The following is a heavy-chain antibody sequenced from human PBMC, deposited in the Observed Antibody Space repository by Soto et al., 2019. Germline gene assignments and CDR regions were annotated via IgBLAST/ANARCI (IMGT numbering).Heavy chain of an antibody. CDR3: ARACSSNSCYDVFDY. V-gene: IGHV4-4*07. D-gene: IGHD2-2*01. J-gene: IGHJ4*02. CDR2: IYTSGST. Sequence: SETLSLTCTVSGGSISSYYWSWIRQPAGKGLGWIGRIYTSGSTNYNPSLKSRVTMSVDTSKNQFSLKLSSVTAADTAVYYCARACSSNSCYDVFDYWGQGTLVTVSS. CDR1: GGSISSYY.